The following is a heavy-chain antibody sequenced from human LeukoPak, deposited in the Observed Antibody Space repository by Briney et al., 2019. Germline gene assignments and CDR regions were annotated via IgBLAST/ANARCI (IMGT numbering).Heavy chain of an antibody. D-gene: IGHD6-13*01. V-gene: IGHV3-9*01. CDR2: ISWNSGSI. CDR1: GFTFDDYA. Sequence: GGSLRLSCAASGFTFDDYAMHWVRQAPGKGLEWVSGISWNSGSIGYADSVKGRFTISRDNAKNSLYLQMNSLRAEDTAVYYCARAGSIAAAGHDFDYWGQGTLVTVSS. J-gene: IGHJ4*02. CDR3: ARAGSIAAAGHDFDY.